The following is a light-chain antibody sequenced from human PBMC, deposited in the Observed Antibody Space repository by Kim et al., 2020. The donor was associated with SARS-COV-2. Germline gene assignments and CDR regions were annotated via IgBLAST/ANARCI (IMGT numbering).Light chain of an antibody. V-gene: IGKV1-39*01. Sequence: DIQMTQSPSSLSASVGDRVTITCRASQSISSYLNWYQQIPGKAPKLLIYAASSLQSGVPSRFSGSGSGTDFTLTISSLQPEDFATYYCQQSYSTPFTFGGGTKVDIK. J-gene: IGKJ4*01. CDR1: QSISSY. CDR3: QQSYSTPFT. CDR2: AAS.